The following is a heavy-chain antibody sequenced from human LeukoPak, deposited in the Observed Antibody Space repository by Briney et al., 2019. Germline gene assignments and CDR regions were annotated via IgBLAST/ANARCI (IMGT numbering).Heavy chain of an antibody. J-gene: IGHJ4*02. V-gene: IGHV1-18*01. CDR2: ISAYNGNT. CDR1: GYTFTSYG. CDR3: ARVEGATIGY. Sequence: GASVKVSCKASGYTFTSYGISWVRQAPGRGLEWMGWISAYNGNTNYAQKLQGRVTITADKSTSTAYMELSSLRSEDTAVCYCARVEGATIGYWGQGTLVTVSS. D-gene: IGHD1-26*01.